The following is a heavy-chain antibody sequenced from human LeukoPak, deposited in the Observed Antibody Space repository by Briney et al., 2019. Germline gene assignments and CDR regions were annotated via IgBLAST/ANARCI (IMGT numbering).Heavy chain of an antibody. V-gene: IGHV3-73*01. D-gene: IGHD2-15*01. CDR1: GFTFSGSA. CDR3: TQALGYCSGGSCYSGYYYYYMDV. CDR2: IRSKANSYAT. J-gene: IGHJ6*03. Sequence: GGSLKLSCAASGFTFSGSAMHWVRQASGKGLEWVGRIRSKANSYATAYAASVKDRFTISRDDSKNTAYLQMNSLKTEDTAVYYCTQALGYCSGGSCYSGYYYYYMDVWGKGTTVTVSS.